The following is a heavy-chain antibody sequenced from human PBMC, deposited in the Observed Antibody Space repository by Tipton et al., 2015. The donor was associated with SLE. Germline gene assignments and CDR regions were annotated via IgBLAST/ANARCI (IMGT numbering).Heavy chain of an antibody. CDR1: GFTFSSYA. Sequence: SLRLSCAASGFTFSSYAMHWVRQAPGKGLEWVAVISYDGSNKYYADSVKGRFTISRDNSKNTLYLQMNSLRAEDTAVYYCAKDQRSGCFDYWGQGTLVTVSS. CDR3: AKDQRSGCFDY. J-gene: IGHJ4*02. V-gene: IGHV3-30-3*01. D-gene: IGHD3-3*01. CDR2: ISYDGSNK.